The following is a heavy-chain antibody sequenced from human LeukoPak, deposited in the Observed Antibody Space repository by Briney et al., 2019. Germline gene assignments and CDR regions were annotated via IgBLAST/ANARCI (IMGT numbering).Heavy chain of an antibody. D-gene: IGHD3-10*01. CDR1: GGSFSGYY. Sequence: SETLSLTCAVYGGSFSGYYWSWIRQPPGKGLEWIGEINHSGSTNYNPSLKSRVTIPVDTSKNQFSLKLSSVTAADTAVYYCASSMVRGVIIVHEGCFDYWGQGTLVTVSS. CDR2: INHSGST. V-gene: IGHV4-34*01. J-gene: IGHJ4*02. CDR3: ASSMVRGVIIVHEGCFDY.